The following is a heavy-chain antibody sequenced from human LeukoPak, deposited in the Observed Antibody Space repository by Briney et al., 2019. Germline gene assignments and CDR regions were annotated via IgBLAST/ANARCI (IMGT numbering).Heavy chain of an antibody. J-gene: IGHJ5*02. CDR1: GFTFSSHS. Sequence: PGGSLRLSCAASGFTFSSHSMHWVRQAPGKGLEWVALISYDGSNKYYADSVKGRFTISRDNSKNTLYLQMNSLRAEDTAVYYCARKLHCSGGSCDQAWGQGTLVTVSS. CDR2: ISYDGSNK. CDR3: ARKLHCSGGSCDQA. V-gene: IGHV3-30*03. D-gene: IGHD2-15*01.